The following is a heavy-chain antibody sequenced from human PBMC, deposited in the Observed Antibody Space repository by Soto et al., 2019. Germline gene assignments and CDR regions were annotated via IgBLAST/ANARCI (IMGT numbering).Heavy chain of an antibody. D-gene: IGHD3-22*01. CDR2: ISGSGTDT. J-gene: IGHJ5*02. CDR1: GFTFSSYG. Sequence: GGSLRLSCAASGFTFSSYGMNWVRQAPGGGLEWVSVISGSGTDTYYADSVKGRFTISRDNSKNTLYLQMNSLRAEDTAVYYCAKDHPTMIVPSWGQGTLVTVSS. CDR3: AKDHPTMIVPS. V-gene: IGHV3-23*01.